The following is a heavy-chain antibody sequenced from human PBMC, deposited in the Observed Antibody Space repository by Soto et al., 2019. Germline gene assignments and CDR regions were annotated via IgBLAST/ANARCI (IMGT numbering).Heavy chain of an antibody. D-gene: IGHD2-2*01. J-gene: IGHJ6*02. CDR1: GFTFSSYG. V-gene: IGHV3-30*02. CDR2: IWYDGSSK. CDR3: VKDRRYCSSTSCYSSGGMDA. Sequence: GGSLRLSCAASGFTFSSYGMHWVRQAPGKGLELVAVIWYDGSSKYYADSVKGRFTISRDNSKNTLYLQMSSLRAEDTAVYYCVKDRRYCSSTSCYSSGGMDAWGQGTTVTVSS.